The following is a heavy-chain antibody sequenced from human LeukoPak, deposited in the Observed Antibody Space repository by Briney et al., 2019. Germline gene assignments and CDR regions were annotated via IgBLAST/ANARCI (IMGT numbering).Heavy chain of an antibody. D-gene: IGHD3-22*01. V-gene: IGHV3-43*02. CDR3: SSMIVVVITSRKAFDI. CDR1: GFTFADYV. CDR2: ISGDGGST. Sequence: PGGSLRLSCAASGFTFADYVMHWVRQAPGKGLEWVSLISGDGGSTYYADSVKGRFTISRDNSKNSLYLQMNSLRTEDTALYYCSSMIVVVITSRKAFDIWGQGTMVTVSS. J-gene: IGHJ3*02.